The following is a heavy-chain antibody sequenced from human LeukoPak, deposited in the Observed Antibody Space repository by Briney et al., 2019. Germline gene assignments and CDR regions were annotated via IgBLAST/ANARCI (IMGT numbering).Heavy chain of an antibody. CDR3: ACYSVLGRTFDC. Sequence: SETLSLTCAVSGASINDYYWSWVRQTPGKGLEWIGHVHHSFSSNFTPSLKSRITISMATAKSKFSLRVTSVTAADTAVYYCACYSVLGRTFDCWGEGTQVTVSS. CDR2: VHHSFSS. J-gene: IGHJ4*02. V-gene: IGHV4-59*01. D-gene: IGHD4-11*01. CDR1: GASINDYY.